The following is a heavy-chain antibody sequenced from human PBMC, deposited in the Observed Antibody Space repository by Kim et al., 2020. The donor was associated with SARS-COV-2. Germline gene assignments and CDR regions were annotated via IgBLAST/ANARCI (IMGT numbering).Heavy chain of an antibody. D-gene: IGHD2-2*01. CDR3: ARDNLQICSTSCYGEGDFDY. Sequence: ASVKVSCKASGYTFTSYGISWVRQAPGQGLEWMGWISAYNGNTNYAQKLQGRVTMTTDTSTSTAYMELRSLRSDDTAVYYCARDNLQICSTSCYGEGDFDYWGQGTLVTVSS. CDR1: GYTFTSYG. V-gene: IGHV1-18*04. CDR2: ISAYNGNT. J-gene: IGHJ4*02.